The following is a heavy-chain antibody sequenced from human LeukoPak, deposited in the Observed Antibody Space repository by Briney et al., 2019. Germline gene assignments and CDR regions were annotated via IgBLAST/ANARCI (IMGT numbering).Heavy chain of an antibody. CDR1: GGTFSSYA. CDR3: ARGPVLLWFGEWQSSRFDY. D-gene: IGHD3-10*01. V-gene: IGHV1-69*13. J-gene: IGHJ4*02. Sequence: ASVKVSCKASGGTFSSYAISRVRQAPGQGLEWMGGIIPIFGTANYAQKFQGRVTITADESTSTAYMELSSLRSEDTAVYYCARGPVLLWFGEWQSSRFDYWGQGTLVTVSS. CDR2: IIPIFGTA.